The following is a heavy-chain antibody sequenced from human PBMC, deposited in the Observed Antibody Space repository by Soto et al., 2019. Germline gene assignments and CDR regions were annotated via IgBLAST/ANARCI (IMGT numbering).Heavy chain of an antibody. D-gene: IGHD4-17*01. CDR3: ARGLLDDYGDYGGGCDY. Sequence: QVQLQQWGAGLLKPSETLSLTCAVYGGSFSGYYWSWIRQPPGKGLEWIGEINHRGSTNYNPSLKSRVTISVDTSKNQFSLKLSSVTAADTAVYYCARGLLDDYGDYGGGCDYWGQGTLVTVSS. CDR2: INHRGST. J-gene: IGHJ4*02. CDR1: GGSFSGYY. V-gene: IGHV4-34*01.